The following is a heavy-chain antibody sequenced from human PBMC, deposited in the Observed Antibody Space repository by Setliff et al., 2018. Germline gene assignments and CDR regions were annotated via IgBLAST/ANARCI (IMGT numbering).Heavy chain of an antibody. CDR3: ARGVYCSSTSCSPELNWFDH. CDR2: INQSGGT. CDR1: GGSFSGYY. J-gene: IGHJ5*02. D-gene: IGHD2-2*01. V-gene: IGHV4-34*01. Sequence: LSLTCAVYGGSFSGYYWIWIRKPPGKGLGWIGEINQSGGTNYNPSLKRRVTISVDTTKNQFSLKMSSMTAAYTAVYYCARGVYCSSTSCSPELNWFDHCCQGTLVTVSS.